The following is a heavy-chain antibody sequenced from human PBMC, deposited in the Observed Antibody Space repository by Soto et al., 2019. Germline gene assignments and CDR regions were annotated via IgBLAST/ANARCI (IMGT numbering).Heavy chain of an antibody. D-gene: IGHD3-16*01. Sequence: GESLKISCEASGYSFSSCWIGWVRQMPGKGLEWMAIINPTDSDTRYSPSFRGQVTISANKSISTAYLQWSSLKASDTAMYYCARPLKYYYSWTDGYCFVHWCQGTRVTDSS. J-gene: IGHJ4*02. CDR1: GYSFSSCW. CDR3: ARPLKYYYSWTDGYCFVH. CDR2: INPTDSDT. V-gene: IGHV5-51*01.